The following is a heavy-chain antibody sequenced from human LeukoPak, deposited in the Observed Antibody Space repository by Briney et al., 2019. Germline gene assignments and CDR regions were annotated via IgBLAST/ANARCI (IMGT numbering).Heavy chain of an antibody. CDR2: IYHSGTT. CDR1: GGSISSSTYY. D-gene: IGHD4-23*01. J-gene: IGHJ4*02. Sequence: SETLSLTCTVSGGSISSSTYYWGWIRQPPGKGLEWIGNIYHSGTTYYNPSLKSRVTLSLDTSKNQFSLKLSSVTAADTAVCYCARVAVVKQVDYWGQGSLVIVSS. V-gene: IGHV4-39*07. CDR3: ARVAVVKQVDY.